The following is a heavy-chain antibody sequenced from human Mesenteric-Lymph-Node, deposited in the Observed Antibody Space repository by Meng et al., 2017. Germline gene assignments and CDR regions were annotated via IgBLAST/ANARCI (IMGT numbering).Heavy chain of an antibody. CDR1: GFTFSSYW. D-gene: IGHD6-13*01. J-gene: IGHJ6*02. CDR3: ARDGSSSWYSYYYYGMDV. V-gene: IGHV3-7*01. Sequence: GESLKISCAASGFTFSSYWMSWVRQAPGKGLEWVANIKQDGSEKYYADSVKGRFTISRDNAKNSLYLQMNSLRAEDTAVYYCARDGSSSWYSYYYYGMDVWGQGTTVTVSS. CDR2: IKQDGSEK.